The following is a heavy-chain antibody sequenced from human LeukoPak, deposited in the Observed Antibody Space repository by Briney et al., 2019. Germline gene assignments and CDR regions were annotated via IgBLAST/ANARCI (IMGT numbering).Heavy chain of an antibody. Sequence: GRSLRLSCAASGFTFITYGMHWVRQAPGKGLEWVAVYSYDGRNIDYADSVKGRFTISRDTSKNTLFLRISSLRAEDTAVYHCAKDSAGNSGNVDYWGQGTLVTVSS. CDR2: YSYDGRNI. CDR3: AKDSAGNSGNVDY. J-gene: IGHJ4*02. V-gene: IGHV3-30*18. D-gene: IGHD4-23*01. CDR1: GFTFITYG.